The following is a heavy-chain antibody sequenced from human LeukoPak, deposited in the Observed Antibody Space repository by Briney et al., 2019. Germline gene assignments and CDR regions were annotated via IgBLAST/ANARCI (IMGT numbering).Heavy chain of an antibody. D-gene: IGHD5-24*01. CDR2: IYYSGST. CDR1: GGSISSHY. J-gene: IGHJ3*02. V-gene: IGHV4-59*11. CDR3: ARVGEMGTIYDAFDI. Sequence: SETLSLTCTVSGGSISSHYWSWIRQPPGKGLEWIGYIYYSGSTNYNPSLKSRVTISVDTSKNQFSLKLSSVTAADTAVYYCARVGEMGTIYDAFDIWGQGTMVTVSS.